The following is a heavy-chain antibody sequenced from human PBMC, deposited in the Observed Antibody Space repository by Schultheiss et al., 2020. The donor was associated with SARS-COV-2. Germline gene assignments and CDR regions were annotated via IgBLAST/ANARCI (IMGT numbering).Heavy chain of an antibody. Sequence: GGSLRISCAASGFTFGNYAMSWVRQAPGKGLEWVSAISGSGGSTYYADSVKGRFTISRDNSKNTLDLQMNSLRPEDTAWYYCVKVAGYSSGWYVDYWGQGTLVTVSS. J-gene: IGHJ4*02. CDR3: VKVAGYSSGWYVDY. V-gene: IGHV3-23*01. CDR1: GFTFGNYA. D-gene: IGHD6-19*01. CDR2: ISGSGGST.